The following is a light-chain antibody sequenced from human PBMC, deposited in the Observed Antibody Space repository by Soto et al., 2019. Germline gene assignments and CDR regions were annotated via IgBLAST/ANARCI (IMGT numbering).Light chain of an antibody. V-gene: IGKV3-20*01. Sequence: EIVLTQSPGTLSLSPGGRATLSCRASQSLSSNYLAWYQQKPGQAPRLLIYGASSRATGIPDRFSGSGSGTDFTLTISRLEPEDFAVYYCQQYGRTPLTFGGGTKVDIK. J-gene: IGKJ4*01. CDR2: GAS. CDR3: QQYGRTPLT. CDR1: QSLSSNY.